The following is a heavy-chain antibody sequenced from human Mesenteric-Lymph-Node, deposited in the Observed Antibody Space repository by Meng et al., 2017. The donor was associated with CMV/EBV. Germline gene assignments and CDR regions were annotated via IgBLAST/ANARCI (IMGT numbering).Heavy chain of an antibody. Sequence: FISYGICSVRQAPGQGLEWLGRIIPILGVPNYAQKFQGRVTITADKSMRTAYMELSSLRSEDTAVYYCARGSRQNSITAAGPYGMDVWGQGTTVTVSS. V-gene: IGHV1-69*04. CDR2: IIPILGVP. CDR3: ARGSRQNSITAAGPYGMDV. D-gene: IGHD6-13*01. CDR1: FISYG. J-gene: IGHJ6*02.